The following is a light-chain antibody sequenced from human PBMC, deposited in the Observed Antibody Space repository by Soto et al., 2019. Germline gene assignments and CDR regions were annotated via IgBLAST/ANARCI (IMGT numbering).Light chain of an antibody. Sequence: EIVLTQSPATLSLSPGERATLSCRASQSVSSYLAWYQQKPGQAPRRLIYDASNGATGIPAWFSGSGSGTEFTLTISSLQSEDFAVYYCQQYNNWPRTFGQGTKVDIK. CDR1: QSVSSY. CDR2: DAS. CDR3: QQYNNWPRT. J-gene: IGKJ1*01. V-gene: IGKV3D-15*01.